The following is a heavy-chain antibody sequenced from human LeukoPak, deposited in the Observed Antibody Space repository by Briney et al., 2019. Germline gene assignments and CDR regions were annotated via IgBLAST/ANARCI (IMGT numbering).Heavy chain of an antibody. V-gene: IGHV7-4-1*02. CDR1: GYTFTSYA. D-gene: IGHD2-15*01. Sequence: ASVKVSCKASGYTFTSYAMNWVRQAPGQGLEWMGWINTNTGNPTYAQGFTGRFVFSLDTSVSTAYMQISSLKAEDTAVYYCARKSVAATPRDIVYQYYSMDVWGKGTTVTVSS. CDR2: INTNTGNP. CDR3: ARKSVAATPRDIVYQYYSMDV. J-gene: IGHJ6*03.